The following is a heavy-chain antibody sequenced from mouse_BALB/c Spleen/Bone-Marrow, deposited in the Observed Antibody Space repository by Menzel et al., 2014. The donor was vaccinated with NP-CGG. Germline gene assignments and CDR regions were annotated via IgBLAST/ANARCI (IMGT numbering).Heavy chain of an antibody. V-gene: IGHV7-3*02. J-gene: IGHJ3*01. CDR1: GFTFTDYY. CDR3: ARDGSWCAY. CDR2: IRNKANGYTT. Sequence: EVKLVESGGGLVQPGGSLRLSCATSGFTFTDYYMSWVRQPPGKALEWLGFIRNKANGYTTEYSASVKGRFTISRDNSQSILYLQMNTLRAEDSATYYCARDGSWCAYWGQGTLVTVSA.